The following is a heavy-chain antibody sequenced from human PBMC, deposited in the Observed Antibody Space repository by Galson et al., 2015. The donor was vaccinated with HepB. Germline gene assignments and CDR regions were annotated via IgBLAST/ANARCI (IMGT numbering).Heavy chain of an antibody. CDR1: GFTFSSYG. J-gene: IGHJ6*02. D-gene: IGHD3-10*01. V-gene: IGHV3-30*18. Sequence: SLRLSCAASGFTFSSYGMHWVRQAPGKGLEWVAVISYDGSNKYYADSVKGRFTISRDNSKNTLYLQMNSLRAEDTAVYYCAKDAFRDYGSEDGYYYYGMDVWGQGTTVTVSS. CDR2: ISYDGSNK. CDR3: AKDAFRDYGSEDGYYYYGMDV.